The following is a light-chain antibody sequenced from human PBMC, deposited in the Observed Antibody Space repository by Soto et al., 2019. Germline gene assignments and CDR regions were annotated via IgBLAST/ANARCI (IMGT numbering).Light chain of an antibody. CDR1: QSISSY. CDR3: QQYNSYSWT. Sequence: DIQMTQSPSSVSASLGDLVTIXXRASQSISSYLNWYQQKPGKAPKLXIYDASSLESGVPSRFSGSGSGTEFTLTISSLQPDDFATYYCQQYNSYSWTFGQGTKVDIK. J-gene: IGKJ1*01. V-gene: IGKV1-5*01. CDR2: DAS.